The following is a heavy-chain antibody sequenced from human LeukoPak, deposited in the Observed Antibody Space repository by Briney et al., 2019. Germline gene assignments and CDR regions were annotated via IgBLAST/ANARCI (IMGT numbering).Heavy chain of an antibody. CDR1: GFXFSNYG. CDR3: VKGYYDFDY. J-gene: IGHJ4*02. D-gene: IGHD3-3*01. Sequence: PGGSLRLSCTASGFXFSNYGIHWVRQAPAKGLEWVTVISYDGSNKYYADSVKGRVTISRDNSKNTLYLQMNSLRAEDTAVYYCVKGYYDFDYWGQGTLVTVSS. V-gene: IGHV3-30*18. CDR2: ISYDGSNK.